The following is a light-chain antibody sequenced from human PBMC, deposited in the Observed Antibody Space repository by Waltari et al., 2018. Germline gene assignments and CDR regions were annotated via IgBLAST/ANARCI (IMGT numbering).Light chain of an antibody. Sequence: QSALTQPASLSGSPGQSITISCTGSSSDVGSYNLVSWYQQHPGQAPKLMVYDVTKRPSGVSNRFSVSKSGNTASLTISGLQAEDEADYYCCSYAGSNTYVFGTGTKVTVL. J-gene: IGLJ1*01. CDR2: DVT. CDR1: SSDVGSYNL. CDR3: CSYAGSNTYV. V-gene: IGLV2-23*02.